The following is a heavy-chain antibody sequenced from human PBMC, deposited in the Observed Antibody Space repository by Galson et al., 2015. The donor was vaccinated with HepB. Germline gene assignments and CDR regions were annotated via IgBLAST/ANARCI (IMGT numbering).Heavy chain of an antibody. Sequence: QSGAEVKKPGESLKISCQGSGYKFSNNWIAWVRQMPGKGLEWMGIIYPGDSDTKYSPSFQGQVTISADKSINTAFLQLSSLRASDTAIYFCARLLGSITSRYLDVWGRGTPVTVSS. CDR3: ARLLGSITSRYLDV. CDR1: GYKFSNNW. D-gene: IGHD6-6*01. V-gene: IGHV5-51*03. J-gene: IGHJ2*01. CDR2: IYPGDSDT.